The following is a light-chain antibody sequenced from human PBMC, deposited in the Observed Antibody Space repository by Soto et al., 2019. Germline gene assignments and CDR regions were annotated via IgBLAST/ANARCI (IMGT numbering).Light chain of an antibody. CDR1: SSNIGAGYD. CDR3: QSYDSSLSGCV. V-gene: IGLV1-40*01. J-gene: IGLJ3*02. CDR2: GNS. Sequence: QLVLTQPPSVSGAPGQRVTISCTESSSNIGAGYDVHWYQQLPGTAPKLLIYGNSNRPSGVPDRFSGSKSGTSASLAITGLQAEDEADYYCQSYDSSLSGCVFGGGTKLTVL.